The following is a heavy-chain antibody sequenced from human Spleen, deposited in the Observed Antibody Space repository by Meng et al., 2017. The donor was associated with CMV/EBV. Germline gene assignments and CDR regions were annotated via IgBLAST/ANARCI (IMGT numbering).Heavy chain of an antibody. Sequence: GESLKISCAASGFTFDDYGMSWVRQAPGKGLEWVSGINWNGGSTGYADSVKGRFTISRDNAKNSLYLQMNSLRAEDTALYYCAREYYYYGMDVWGQGTTVTVSS. CDR1: GFTFDDYG. CDR2: INWNGGST. V-gene: IGHV3-20*04. J-gene: IGHJ6*02. CDR3: AREYYYYGMDV.